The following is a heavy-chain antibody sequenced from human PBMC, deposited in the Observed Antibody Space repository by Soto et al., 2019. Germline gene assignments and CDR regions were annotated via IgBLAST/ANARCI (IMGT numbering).Heavy chain of an antibody. J-gene: IGHJ4*02. Sequence: QVQLVESGGGVVQPGTSLRLSCVGSGFTFRSFVIHWVRQAPGRGLEWVALTSYDGTNKYFGDSVKGRFTISRDNSRNTVALQMDSLRRADTALYYCARWGTTGGLDVWGQGTLVSVSS. D-gene: IGHD3-16*01. CDR3: ARWGTTGGLDV. V-gene: IGHV3-30*19. CDR2: TSYDGTNK. CDR1: GFTFRSFV.